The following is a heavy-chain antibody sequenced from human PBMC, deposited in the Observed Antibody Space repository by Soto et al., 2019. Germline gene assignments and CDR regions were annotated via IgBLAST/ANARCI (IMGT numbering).Heavy chain of an antibody. D-gene: IGHD4-4*01. CDR1: GGSISSYY. CDR2: IYYSGST. CDR3: ARDRVHDYSAHFDY. Sequence: PSETLSLTCTVSGGSISSYYWSWIRQPPGKGLEWIGYIYYSGSTNYNPSLKSRVTISVDTSKNQFSLKLSSVTAADTAVYYCARDRVHDYSAHFDYWGQGTLVTVSS. J-gene: IGHJ4*02. V-gene: IGHV4-59*12.